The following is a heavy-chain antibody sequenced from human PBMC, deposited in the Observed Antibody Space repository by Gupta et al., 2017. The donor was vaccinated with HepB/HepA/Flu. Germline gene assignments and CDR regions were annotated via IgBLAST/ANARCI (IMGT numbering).Heavy chain of an antibody. Sequence: EVQLVESGGGLVKPGGSLRLSCAASGFTFSGYSMNWVRQAPGKGLEWVSSISSSRSYIYYADSVKGRFTISRDNAKNSLYLQMNSLRAEDTAVYYCARARAVTTNNWFDPWGQGTLVTVSS. CDR2: ISSSRSYI. CDR1: GFTFSGYS. CDR3: ARARAVTTNNWFDP. V-gene: IGHV3-21*01. J-gene: IGHJ5*02. D-gene: IGHD4-17*01.